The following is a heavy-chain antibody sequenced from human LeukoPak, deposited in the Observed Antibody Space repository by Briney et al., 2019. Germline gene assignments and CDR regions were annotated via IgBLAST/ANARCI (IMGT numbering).Heavy chain of an antibody. D-gene: IGHD1-26*01. CDR1: GFTFSSYG. CDR3: AKASPNSGSYFDY. CDR2: ISYDGSNK. Sequence: GRSLRLSCAASGFTFSSYGMHWVRQAPGKGLEWVAVISYDGSNKYYADSVKGRFTISRDNSKNTLYLQMNSLRAEDTAVYYCAKASPNSGSYFDYWGQGTLVTVPS. V-gene: IGHV3-30*18. J-gene: IGHJ4*02.